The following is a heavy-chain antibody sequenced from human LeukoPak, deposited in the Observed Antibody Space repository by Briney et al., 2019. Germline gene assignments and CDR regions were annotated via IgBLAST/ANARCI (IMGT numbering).Heavy chain of an antibody. V-gene: IGHV4-59*01. CDR1: GGSINSYY. CDR2: IYDSGST. D-gene: IGHD3-22*01. Sequence: SETLSHTCTVSGGSINSYYWSWIRQPPGKGLEWIGYIYDSGSTNYNPSLKSRVTISVDTSKNQFSLELSSVTAADTAVYYCACLTTADAFDIWGQGTMVTVSS. J-gene: IGHJ3*02. CDR3: ACLTTADAFDI.